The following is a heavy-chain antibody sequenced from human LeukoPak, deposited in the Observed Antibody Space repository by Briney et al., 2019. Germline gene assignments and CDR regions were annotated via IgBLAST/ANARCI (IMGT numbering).Heavy chain of an antibody. D-gene: IGHD6-6*01. CDR2: ISGSSDTT. CDR1: GFTFSSYS. Sequence: PGGSLRLSCAASGFTFSSYSMNWVRQAPGKGLECVSSISGSSDTTYYAGSVKGRLTISRDNSKNTLYLQMNSLRVEDTAIYYCAKDIGGRGTSSPSAFDYWGQGTLVTVSS. J-gene: IGHJ4*02. V-gene: IGHV3-23*01. CDR3: AKDIGGRGTSSPSAFDY.